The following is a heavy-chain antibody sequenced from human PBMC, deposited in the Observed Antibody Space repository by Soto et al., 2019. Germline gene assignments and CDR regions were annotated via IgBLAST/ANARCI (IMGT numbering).Heavy chain of an antibody. V-gene: IGHV3-15*07. CDR3: TTDHPGYQLHPTD. CDR2: IKSKTDGGTT. CDR1: GFTFSNAW. Sequence: GESLKISCAASGFTFSNAWMNWVRQAPGKGLEWVGRIKSKTDGGTTDYAAPVKGRFTISRDDSKNTLYLQMNSLKTEDTAVYYCTTDHPGYQLHPTDWGQGTLVTVSS. J-gene: IGHJ4*02. D-gene: IGHD2-2*01.